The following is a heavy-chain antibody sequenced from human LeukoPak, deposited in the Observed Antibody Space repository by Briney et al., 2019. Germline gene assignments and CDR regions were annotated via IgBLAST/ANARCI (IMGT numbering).Heavy chain of an antibody. Sequence: SETLSLTCAVYGGSFSGYYWSWIRQPPGKGLEWIGEVNHGGSTNYNPSLTSRVTISIDTSKNQFSLKLSSVTAADTAVYYCASGEKLLWFGELLAPPDYWGQGTLVTVSS. V-gene: IGHV4-34*01. J-gene: IGHJ4*02. CDR1: GGSFSGYY. CDR2: VNHGGST. D-gene: IGHD3-10*01. CDR3: ASGEKLLWFGELLAPPDY.